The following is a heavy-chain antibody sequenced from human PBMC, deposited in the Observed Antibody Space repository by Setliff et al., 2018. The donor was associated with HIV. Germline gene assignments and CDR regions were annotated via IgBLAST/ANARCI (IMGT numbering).Heavy chain of an antibody. V-gene: IGHV3-15*01. J-gene: IGHJ3*02. CDR1: GFNFKNAW. D-gene: IGHD7-27*01. CDR2: IKSRVDGETT. Sequence: PGGSLRLSCAGSGFNFKNAWRSWVRQAPGKGLEWVGRIKSRVDGETTAYAAPLKGRFTISRDDSKNTLYLQMDSLSTEDTAVYYCILLGMHGAFDIWGQGTMVTVSS. CDR3: ILLGMHGAFDI.